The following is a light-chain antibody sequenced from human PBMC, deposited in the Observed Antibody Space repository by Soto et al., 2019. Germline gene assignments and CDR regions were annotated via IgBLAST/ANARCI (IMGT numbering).Light chain of an antibody. V-gene: IGKV3-11*01. CDR3: QHRSNWPLT. CDR1: QSVSSY. J-gene: IGKJ4*01. Sequence: EIVLTQSPATLSLSPGERATLSYRASQSVSSYLAWYQQKPGQAPRLLIYHASNRATGIPARFSGSGSGTDFTLTITSLEPEDFAVYYCQHRSNWPLTFGGGSKVEIK. CDR2: HAS.